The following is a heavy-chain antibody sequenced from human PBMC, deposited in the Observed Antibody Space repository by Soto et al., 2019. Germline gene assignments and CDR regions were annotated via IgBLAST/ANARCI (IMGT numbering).Heavy chain of an antibody. CDR3: ARRKERSRTNYFDS. J-gene: IGHJ4*02. CDR2: MNPSNGNA. V-gene: IGHV1-8*01. Sequence: XSVKVSWKASVYTFITYDINWVRQATGQGLEWMGWMNPSNGNAGYAQKFQGRLTMTRNTSISTAYMELSSLRSDDTAVYFCARRKERSRTNYFDSRGQGSLVT. D-gene: IGHD6-25*01. CDR1: VYTFITYD.